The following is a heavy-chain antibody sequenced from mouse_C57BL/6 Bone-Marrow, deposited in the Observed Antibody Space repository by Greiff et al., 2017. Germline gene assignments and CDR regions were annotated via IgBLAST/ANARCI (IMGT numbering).Heavy chain of an antibody. CDR1: GYSFTDYN. Sequence: EVQGVESGPELVKPGASVKISCKASGYSFTDYNMNWVKQSNGKSLEWIGVINTNYGPTSYNQKFKGKATLTVDQSSSTAYMPLNSLTSDDSAVYYCAREGDYWGQGTTLTVSS. V-gene: IGHV1-39*01. J-gene: IGHJ2*01. CDR3: AREGDY. CDR2: INTNYGPT.